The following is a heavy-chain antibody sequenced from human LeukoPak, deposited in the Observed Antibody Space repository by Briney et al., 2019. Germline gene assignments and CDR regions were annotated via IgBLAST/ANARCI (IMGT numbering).Heavy chain of an antibody. CDR2: ISVSGNT. D-gene: IGHD3-22*01. J-gene: IGHJ4*02. CDR3: AKDQSSGYYKTFDY. Sequence: PGGSLRLSCAASGFTLSSYAMSWVRQGPGKGLEWVSAISVSGNTYHADSVKGRFTISRDNSKNTLYLQMNSLRAEDTAVYYCAKDQSSGYYKTFDYWGQGTLVTVSS. CDR1: GFTLSSYA. V-gene: IGHV3-23*01.